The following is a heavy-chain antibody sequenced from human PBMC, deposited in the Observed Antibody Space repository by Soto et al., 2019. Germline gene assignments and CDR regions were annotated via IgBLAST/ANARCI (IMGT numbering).Heavy chain of an antibody. J-gene: IGHJ4*02. CDR2: INHSGST. D-gene: IGHD6-13*01. Sequence: SETLSLTCAVYGGSFSCYYWSWIRQPPGKGLEWIGEINHSGSTNYNPSLKSRVTISVDTSKNQFSLKLSSVTAADTAVYYCARGGSSSWYRDFDYWGQGTLVTVSS. V-gene: IGHV4-34*01. CDR1: GGSFSCYY. CDR3: ARGGSSSWYRDFDY.